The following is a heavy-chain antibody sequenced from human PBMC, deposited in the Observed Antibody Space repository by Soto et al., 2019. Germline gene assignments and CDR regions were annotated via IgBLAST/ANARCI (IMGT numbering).Heavy chain of an antibody. J-gene: IGHJ4*02. CDR3: ANSNLHS. CDR1: GFSCTTSEVG. CDR2: ISWDAEK. Sequence: QITLKESGPTLVTPTPTLTLTFTFSGFSCTTSEVGVGWIRPPPGPALEWLALISWDAEKRYSPSLKSRLTITKSSSKNKVVLTMANLDPGDTATYYCANSNLHSWAPGTMVTVSS. V-gene: IGHV2-5*02.